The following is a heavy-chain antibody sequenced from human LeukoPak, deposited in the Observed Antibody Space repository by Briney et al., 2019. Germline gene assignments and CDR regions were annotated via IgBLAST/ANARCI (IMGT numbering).Heavy chain of an antibody. CDR2: IYHSGRT. CDR1: GGPIISGNW. J-gene: IGHJ4*02. D-gene: IGHD3-3*01. Sequence: KPSGTLSLTCAVSGGPIISGNWWSWVRQPPGKGLEWVGEIYHSGRTNYNPSLKSRVTISLDKSKNQFSLNLNSVTAADTALYYCASSDGLPPRSDSSYDVFDYWGQGTLVTVSS. V-gene: IGHV4-4*02. CDR3: ASSDGLPPRSDSSYDVFDY.